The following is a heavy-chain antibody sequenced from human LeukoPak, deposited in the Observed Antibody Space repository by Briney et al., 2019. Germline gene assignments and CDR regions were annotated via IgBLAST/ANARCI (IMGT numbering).Heavy chain of an antibody. CDR3: GRELGTSRGFDI. CDR2: IDRNYDTK. Sequence: PGGSLRLSCTASGFMVIDYFMAWIRQSPGKGLQRISYIDRNYDTKHYSDSVKGRFSISRDNGKNSLSLQMNSLTAEDTAVYYCGRELGTSRGFDIWGQGTVVTVSS. D-gene: IGHD2-2*01. CDR1: GFMVIDYF. J-gene: IGHJ3*02. V-gene: IGHV3-11*01.